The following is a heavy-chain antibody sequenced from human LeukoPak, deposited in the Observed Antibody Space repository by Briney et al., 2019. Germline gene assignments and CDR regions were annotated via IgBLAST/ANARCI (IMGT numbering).Heavy chain of an antibody. CDR2: ISSGSTYM. Sequence: PGGSLRLSCAVSGFIFSSYWLHWVRQAPGKGLEWVSSISSGSTYMYYADSVKGRFTNSRDNAQNSMYLQMNSLRAEDTAVYYCGRVGGRSKAAKGDAFDIWGQGTMVTVSS. J-gene: IGHJ3*02. CDR1: GFIFSSYW. V-gene: IGHV3-21*01. D-gene: IGHD6-6*01. CDR3: GRVGGRSKAAKGDAFDI.